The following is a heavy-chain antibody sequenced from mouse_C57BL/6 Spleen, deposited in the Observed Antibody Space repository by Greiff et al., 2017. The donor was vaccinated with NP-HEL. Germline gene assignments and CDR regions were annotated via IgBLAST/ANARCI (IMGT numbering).Heavy chain of an antibody. J-gene: IGHJ2*01. CDR1: GFTFSDYY. CDR2: ISNGGGST. V-gene: IGHV5-12*01. D-gene: IGHD1-1*01. Sequence: EVQGVESGGGLVQPGGSLKLSCAASGFTFSDYYMYWVRQTPEKRLEWVAYISNGGGSTYYPDTVKGRFTISRDNAKNTLYLQMSRLKSEDTAMYYCARQYYGSSYDYFDYWGQGTTLTVSS. CDR3: ARQYYGSSYDYFDY.